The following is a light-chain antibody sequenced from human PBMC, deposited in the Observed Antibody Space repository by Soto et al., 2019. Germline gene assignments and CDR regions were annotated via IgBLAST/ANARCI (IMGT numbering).Light chain of an antibody. CDR3: QQLNSYPLT. V-gene: IGKV1-9*01. CDR2: AAS. CDR1: QGISSY. J-gene: IGKJ4*01. Sequence: DIQLTQSPSFLSASVGDRVTITCRANQGISSYLAWYQQKPGKAPKLLIYAASTLQSGVPSRFSGSGSGTEFTLTISSLQPEDFATYYCQQLNSYPLTFGGGTKVEIK.